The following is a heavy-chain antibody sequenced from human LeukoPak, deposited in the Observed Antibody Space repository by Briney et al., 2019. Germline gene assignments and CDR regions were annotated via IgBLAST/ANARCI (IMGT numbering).Heavy chain of an antibody. Sequence: SVKVPCKASGGTFSSYTISWVRQAPGQGLEWMGRIIPILGIANYAQKFQGRVTITADKSTSTAYMELSSLRSEDTAVYYCARSNSGFGVLDGAFDIWGQGTMVTVSS. V-gene: IGHV1-69*02. CDR3: ARSNSGFGVLDGAFDI. J-gene: IGHJ3*02. CDR2: IIPILGIA. D-gene: IGHD4-23*01. CDR1: GGTFSSYT.